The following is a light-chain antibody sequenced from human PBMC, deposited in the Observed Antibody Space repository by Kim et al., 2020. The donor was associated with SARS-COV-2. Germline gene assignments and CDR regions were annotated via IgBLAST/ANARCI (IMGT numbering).Light chain of an antibody. CDR2: GVN. CDR1: GSDIGSFTL. V-gene: IGLV2-23*02. CDR3: CSDAGSVTV. J-gene: IGLJ2*01. Sequence: QSITSSCTGTGSDIGSFTLGYWHQPHPGTAPILSVYGVNSRPSAVSTCFSGSKSGNTASLTISGPQAEDECDYYCCSDAGSVTVFGGGTKVTVL.